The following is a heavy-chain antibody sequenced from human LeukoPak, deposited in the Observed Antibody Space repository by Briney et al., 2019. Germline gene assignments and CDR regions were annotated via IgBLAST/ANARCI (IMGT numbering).Heavy chain of an antibody. CDR2: ISAYNGNT. CDR1: GYTFTSYG. Sequence: ASVKVSCKASGYTFTSYGISWVRQAPGQGLEWMGWISAYNGNTSYAQKLQGRVTMTTDTSTSTAYMELRSLRSDDTAVYYCARGDTGYRSSWASWYFDYWGQGTLVTVSS. D-gene: IGHD6-13*01. CDR3: ARGDTGYRSSWASWYFDY. J-gene: IGHJ4*02. V-gene: IGHV1-18*01.